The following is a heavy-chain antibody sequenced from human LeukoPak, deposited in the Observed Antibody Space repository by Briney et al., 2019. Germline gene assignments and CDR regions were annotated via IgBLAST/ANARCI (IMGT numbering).Heavy chain of an antibody. D-gene: IGHD4-23*01. J-gene: IGHJ4*02. CDR1: GGSISSSSYY. CDR2: IYYSGST. V-gene: IGHV4-39*01. Sequence: SETLSLTCTVSGGSISSSSYYWGWIRQPPGKGLEWIGSIYYSGSTYYNPSLKSRVTISVDTSKNQFSLKLSSVTAADTAVYYCTSSVSYGGNSLDYWGQGTLVTVSS. CDR3: TSSVSYGGNSLDY.